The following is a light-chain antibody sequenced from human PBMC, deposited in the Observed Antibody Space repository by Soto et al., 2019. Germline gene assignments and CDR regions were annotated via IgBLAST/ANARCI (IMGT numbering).Light chain of an antibody. CDR2: EVS. CDR3: CSYAGSSTFV. Sequence: QSVLTQPASVSGSPGQSITISCTGTSSYVGSYNLVSWYQQHPGKAPKLMIYEVSKRPSGVSNRLSGSKSGNTASLTISGLQAEDEADYYCCSYAGSSTFVFGTGTKVTVL. V-gene: IGLV2-23*02. J-gene: IGLJ1*01. CDR1: SSYVGSYNL.